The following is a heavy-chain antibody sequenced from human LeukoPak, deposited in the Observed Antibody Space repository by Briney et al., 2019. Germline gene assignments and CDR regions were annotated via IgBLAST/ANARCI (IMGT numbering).Heavy chain of an antibody. Sequence: SETLSLTCTVSGTSVSGYYWSWVRQSPGKGLEWIGYIYYSGTTNYNPSLKSRVTMSVDTSKNQLSLKLTSVTAADTAVYYCARLSLVRGVLPDNWGLGTLVIVS. D-gene: IGHD3-10*01. CDR2: IYYSGTT. V-gene: IGHV4-59*02. CDR1: GTSVSGYY. J-gene: IGHJ4*02. CDR3: ARLSLVRGVLPDN.